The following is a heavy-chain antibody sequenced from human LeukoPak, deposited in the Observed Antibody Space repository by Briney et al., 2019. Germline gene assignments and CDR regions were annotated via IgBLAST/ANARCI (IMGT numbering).Heavy chain of an antibody. D-gene: IGHD6-13*01. J-gene: IGHJ5*02. CDR1: GFTFSGYA. V-gene: IGHV3-23*01. Sequence: PGGSLRLSCAASGFTFSGYAMSWVRQAPGKGLEWVSAINGSGGSTYYADSVKGRFTISRDNPKNTLYLQMNSLRAEDTAVYYYAKDRSLLLIAAAGYWFDPWGQGTLVTVSS. CDR3: AKDRSLLLIAAAGYWFDP. CDR2: INGSGGST.